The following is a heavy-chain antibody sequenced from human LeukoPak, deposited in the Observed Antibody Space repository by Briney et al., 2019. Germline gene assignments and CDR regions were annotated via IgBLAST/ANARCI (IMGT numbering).Heavy chain of an antibody. J-gene: IGHJ4*02. CDR2: IKQDGSEK. CDR3: ARDGGYCSGGTCYSTH. Sequence: GGSLRLSCAASGFTFSSYWMSWVRQAPGKGLEWVASIKQDGSEKYYVDSVRGRFTISRDNANNSLYLQMNCLRAEDTAMYYCARDGGYCSGGTCYSTHWGQGSLVTVSS. CDR1: GFTFSSYW. D-gene: IGHD2-15*01. V-gene: IGHV3-7*03.